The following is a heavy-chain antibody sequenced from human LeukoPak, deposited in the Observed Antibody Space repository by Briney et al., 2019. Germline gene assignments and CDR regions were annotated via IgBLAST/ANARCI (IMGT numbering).Heavy chain of an antibody. CDR1: GYSISSGYY. V-gene: IGHV4-38-2*01. D-gene: IGHD2-15*01. CDR3: ARHTKLNCSGGSCYLGWFDP. CDR2: IYHSGST. J-gene: IGHJ5*02. Sequence: PSETLSLTCAVSGYSISSGYYWGWIRQAPGKGLEWIGSIYHSGSTYYNPSLKSRVTISVDTSKNQFSLKLSSVTAADTAVYYCARHTKLNCSGGSCYLGWFDPWGQGTLVTVSS.